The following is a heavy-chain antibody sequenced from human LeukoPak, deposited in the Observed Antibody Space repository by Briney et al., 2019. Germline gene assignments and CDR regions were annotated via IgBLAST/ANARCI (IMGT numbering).Heavy chain of an antibody. V-gene: IGHV3-9*01. CDR1: GFTFDDYA. CDR3: AKGRYYYDSSGYYFDY. J-gene: IGHJ4*02. D-gene: IGHD3-22*01. Sequence: GRSLRLSCAASGFTFDDYAMHWVRQAPGKGLEWVSGISWNSGSIGYADSVKGRFTISRDNAKNSLYLQMNSLRAEDTALYYCAKGRYYYDSSGYYFDYWGQGTLVTVSS. CDR2: ISWNSGSI.